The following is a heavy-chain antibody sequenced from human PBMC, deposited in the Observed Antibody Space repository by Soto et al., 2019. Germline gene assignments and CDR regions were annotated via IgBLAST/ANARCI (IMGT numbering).Heavy chain of an antibody. CDR1: GFTFSSYG. CDR2: IWSDGSNK. V-gene: IGHV3-33*01. CDR3: ARETSSNYYFAP. J-gene: IGHJ5*02. D-gene: IGHD3-22*01. Sequence: QVQLVESGGGVVQPGRSLRLSCAASGFTFSSYGMHWVRQAPGKGLEWVAVIWSDGSNKHFAESVKGRFTISRDNTKNTLYLQMNSLRAEDTAVYYCARETSSNYYFAPCGQGALGTV.